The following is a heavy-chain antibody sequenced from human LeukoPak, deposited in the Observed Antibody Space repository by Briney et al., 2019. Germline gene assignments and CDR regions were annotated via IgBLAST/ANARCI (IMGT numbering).Heavy chain of an antibody. CDR1: GFTFSSYA. D-gene: IGHD4-11*01. J-gene: IGHJ4*02. Sequence: PGGSLRLSCAASGFTFSSYAMSWVRQAPGKGLEWVALIKTDGSEKYYVDSVKGRFTISRDNAKNLLYLQMDSLRVEDTAVYYCARPPDRSIDYWGQGTLVTVSS. CDR2: IKTDGSEK. CDR3: ARPPDRSIDY. V-gene: IGHV3-7*01.